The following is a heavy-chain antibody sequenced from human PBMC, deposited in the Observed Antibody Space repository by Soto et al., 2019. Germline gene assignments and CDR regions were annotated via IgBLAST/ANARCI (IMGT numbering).Heavy chain of an antibody. Sequence: GGSLRLSCAASGFTFSSYAMSWVRQAPGKGLEWVSAISGSGGSTYYADSVKGRFTISRDNSKNTLYLQMNSLRAEDTAVYYCAKGGVLGYCSGGSCYSFDYWGQGTLVTVSS. CDR3: AKGGVLGYCSGGSCYSFDY. CDR2: ISGSGGST. V-gene: IGHV3-23*01. CDR1: GFTFSSYA. D-gene: IGHD2-15*01. J-gene: IGHJ4*02.